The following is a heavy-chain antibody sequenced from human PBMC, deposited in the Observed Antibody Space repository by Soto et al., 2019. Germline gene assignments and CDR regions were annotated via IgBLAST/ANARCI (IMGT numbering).Heavy chain of an antibody. V-gene: IGHV4-34*01. CDR1: GGSFSGYY. Sequence: QVQLQQWGAGLLKPSETLSLTCAVYGGSFSGYYWSWIRQPPGKGLEWIGELNHSGSTNYNPSLKSRVTISVDTSKNQFSLKLSSVTAADTAVYYCARGRRYCSSTSCYRLYYYMDVWGKGTTVTVSS. CDR2: LNHSGST. D-gene: IGHD2-2*02. CDR3: ARGRRYCSSTSCYRLYYYMDV. J-gene: IGHJ6*03.